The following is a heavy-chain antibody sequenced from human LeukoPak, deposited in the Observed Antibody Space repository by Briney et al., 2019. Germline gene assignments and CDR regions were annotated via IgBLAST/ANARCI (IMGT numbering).Heavy chain of an antibody. D-gene: IGHD6-13*01. CDR3: ARPGIAAAGTFDY. Sequence: SVKVSCKASGGTFSSYAIRWVRQAPGKGLEWMGGIIPIFGKTNYAQKFQGRVTMTADESTNTAYMELSSLRSEDTAVYYCARPGIAAAGTFDYWGQGTLVTVSS. J-gene: IGHJ4*02. CDR1: GGTFSSYA. CDR2: IIPIFGKT. V-gene: IGHV1-69*13.